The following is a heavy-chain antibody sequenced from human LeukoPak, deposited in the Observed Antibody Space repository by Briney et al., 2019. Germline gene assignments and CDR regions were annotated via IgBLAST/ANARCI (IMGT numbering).Heavy chain of an antibody. CDR2: INPNSGGT. CDR3: ARTDYYDSSGYYSIFGAFDI. D-gene: IGHD3-22*01. V-gene: IGHV1-2*02. CDR1: GYTFTSYY. Sequence: ASVKVSCKASGYTFTSYYMHWLRQSPGQGLEWMGWINPNSGGTNYAQKFQGRVSMTRDTSISTAYMELSRLRSDDTAVYYCARTDYYDSSGYYSIFGAFDIWGQGTMVTVSS. J-gene: IGHJ3*02.